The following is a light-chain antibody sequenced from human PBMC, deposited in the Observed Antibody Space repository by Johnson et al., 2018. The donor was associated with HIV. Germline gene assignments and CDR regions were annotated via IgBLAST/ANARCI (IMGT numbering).Light chain of an antibody. Sequence: QSVLTQPPSVSAATGQKVTISCSGTSSNIGNHYVSWYQLLPGTAPKLLIYDNNNRSSGIPDRISGSKSGTSATLGITRLQTGDEADDYCGTWDSGLSAGNVFGTGTKVTVL. CDR3: GTWDSGLSAGNV. CDR1: SSNIGNHY. J-gene: IGLJ1*01. V-gene: IGLV1-51*01. CDR2: DNN.